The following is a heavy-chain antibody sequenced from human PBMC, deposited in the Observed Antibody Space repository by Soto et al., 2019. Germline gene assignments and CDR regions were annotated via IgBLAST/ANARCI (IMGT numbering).Heavy chain of an antibody. V-gene: IGHV4-4*02. D-gene: IGHD3-22*01. J-gene: IGHJ6*02. CDR1: GDSIIGTGW. CDR3: VRNGYYSLDD. CDR2: VYHSGAN. Sequence: QVQLQESGPGLVRPSGTLSLPCAVSGDSIIGTGWWSWVRQSPVKGLDWIGEVYHSGANNYNPSLQSRVTISVDTSRYQFSLNLGSVTAADKSVYYSVRNGYYSLDDWGQGTTVTVSS.